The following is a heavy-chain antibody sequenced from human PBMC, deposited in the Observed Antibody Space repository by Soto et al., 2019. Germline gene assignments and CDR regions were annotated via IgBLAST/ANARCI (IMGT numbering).Heavy chain of an antibody. CDR1: GGSISSYY. J-gene: IGHJ2*01. CDR3: ARGRSSSWYWYFDL. V-gene: IGHV4-59*01. D-gene: IGHD6-13*01. CDR2: IYYSGST. Sequence: EPLSLTCTVSGGSISSYYWSWIRQPPGKGLEWIGYIYYSGSTNYNPSLKSRVTISVDTSKNQFSLKLSSVTAADTAVYYCARGRSSSWYWYFDLWGRGTLVTVSS.